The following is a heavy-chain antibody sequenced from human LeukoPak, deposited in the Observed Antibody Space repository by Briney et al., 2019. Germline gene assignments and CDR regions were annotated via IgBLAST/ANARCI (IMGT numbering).Heavy chain of an antibody. CDR2: IIPVLGIA. CDR3: ARQWVTTDFDY. J-gene: IGHJ4*02. D-gene: IGHD4-17*01. V-gene: IGHV1-69*04. Sequence: ASVKVSCKASGGTSSSYAISWVRQAPGQGLEWMGRIIPVLGIANYAQKFQGRVTITADKSTSTAYMELSSLRSEDTAVYYCARQWVTTDFDYWGQGTLVTVSS. CDR1: GGTSSSYA.